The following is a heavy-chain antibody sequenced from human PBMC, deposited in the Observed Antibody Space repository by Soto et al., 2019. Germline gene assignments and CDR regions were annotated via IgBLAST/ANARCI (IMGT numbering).Heavy chain of an antibody. CDR3: ARGPYYDLIWNYYYMDV. CDR1: GGSISGHY. D-gene: IGHD3-16*01. J-gene: IGHJ6*03. CDR2: IYYSGST. Sequence: QVQLQESGPGLVKPSETLSLNCSVSGGSISGHYWRWVRQTPGKGLEWIGYIYYSGSTNYNPSLKSRVTISVDTSKNHFSLRLTSVTAADTAVYYCARGPYYDLIWNYYYMDVWGKGTTVTVSS. V-gene: IGHV4-59*08.